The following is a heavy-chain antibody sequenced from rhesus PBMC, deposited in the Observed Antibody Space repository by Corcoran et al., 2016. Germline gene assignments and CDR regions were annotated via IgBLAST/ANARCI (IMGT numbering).Heavy chain of an antibody. Sequence: DDDKYYSTSLKSRLTISKDTSKNQVVLTMTNMDPVDTATYYCARGRGNFWSGYPNRFDYWGQGVLVTVSS. CDR3: ARGRGNFWSGYPNRFDY. CDR2: DDDK. V-gene: IGHV2S2*01. J-gene: IGHJ4*01. D-gene: IGHD3-3*01.